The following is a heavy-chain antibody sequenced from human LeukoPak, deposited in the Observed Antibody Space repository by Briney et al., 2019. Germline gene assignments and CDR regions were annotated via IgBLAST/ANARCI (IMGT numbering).Heavy chain of an antibody. D-gene: IGHD1-26*01. CDR3: ASAGVGYYYYMDV. CDR1: GFTFSSYG. J-gene: IGHJ6*03. Sequence: GGSLRLSCVASGFTFSSYGLHWVRQAPGKGLEWVAFIKFHGHETFYADSVEGRFTISRDNSKNTLYLQMNSLRAEDTAVYYCASAGVGYYYYMDVWGKGTTVTVSS. CDR2: IKFHGHET. V-gene: IGHV3-33*08.